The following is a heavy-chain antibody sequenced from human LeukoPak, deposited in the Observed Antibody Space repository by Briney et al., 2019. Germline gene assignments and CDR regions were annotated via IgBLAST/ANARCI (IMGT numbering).Heavy chain of an antibody. J-gene: IGHJ2*01. CDR3: ARGGYSYGYFDLGCFDL. Sequence: GGSLRLSCAASGFTFSSYAMSWVRQAPVKVLEWVSAISGSGGSTYYADSVKGRFTISRDNAKKSLYLQMNSLRPDDTAVFFCARGGYSYGYFDLGCFDLWGRGTLVTVSS. CDR2: ISGSGGST. D-gene: IGHD5-18*01. CDR1: GFTFSSYA. V-gene: IGHV3-23*01.